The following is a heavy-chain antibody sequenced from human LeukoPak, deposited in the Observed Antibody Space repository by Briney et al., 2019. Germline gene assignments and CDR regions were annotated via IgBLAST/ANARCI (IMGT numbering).Heavy chain of an antibody. CDR2: IYFNGMT. V-gene: IGHV4-59*08. CDR3: ARQFPPYHSGSHYFDN. D-gene: IGHD3-10*01. Sequence: PSETLSLTCNVSGGAITGHYWSWLRQSPEKGLEWIGFIYFNGMTKYSPSLESRVTISVDTSKNQFSLRLTFVTAADTAVYFCARQFPPYHSGSHYFDNWGQGMQVTVSS. CDR1: GGAITGHY. J-gene: IGHJ4*02.